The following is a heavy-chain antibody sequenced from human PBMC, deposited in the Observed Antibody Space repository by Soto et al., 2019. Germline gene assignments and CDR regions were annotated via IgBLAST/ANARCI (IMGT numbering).Heavy chain of an antibody. D-gene: IGHD4-17*01. V-gene: IGHV4-59*01. CDR3: ARSDYVTIDY. Sequence: SETLSLTCTVSGGSISSYYWSWIRQPPGNVLEWIGYIYYSGSTNYKPSLKSRVTISVDTSKNQFSLKLSSVTAADTAVYYCARSDYVTIDYWGQGTLVTVSS. CDR1: GGSISSYY. CDR2: IYYSGST. J-gene: IGHJ4*02.